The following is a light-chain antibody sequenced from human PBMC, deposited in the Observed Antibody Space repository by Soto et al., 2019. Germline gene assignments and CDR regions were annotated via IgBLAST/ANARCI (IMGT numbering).Light chain of an antibody. CDR2: GAS. Sequence: EIVMTQSPATLSVSPGERATLSCRASQSVSSNLAWYQQKPGQAPRLLIYGASTRATGIPARFSGSVSMTEFTLTISRLQSEDFAVYYCQQYNIWPPPLSFGGGTKVEIK. J-gene: IGKJ4*01. V-gene: IGKV3-15*01. CDR1: QSVSSN. CDR3: QQYNIWPPPLS.